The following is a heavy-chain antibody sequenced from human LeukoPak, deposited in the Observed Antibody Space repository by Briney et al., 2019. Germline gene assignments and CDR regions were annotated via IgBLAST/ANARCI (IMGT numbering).Heavy chain of an antibody. CDR1: GFTFDDYA. J-gene: IGHJ3*02. CDR2: ISWNSGSI. V-gene: IGHV3-9*01. Sequence: GRSLRLSCTASGFTFDDYAMHWVRQAPGKGLEWVSGISWNSGSIGYADSVKGRFTISRDNAKNSLYLQMNSLRAEDTALYYCAKAEYCSSTSCYLYAFDIWGQGTMVTVSS. CDR3: AKAEYCSSTSCYLYAFDI. D-gene: IGHD2-2*01.